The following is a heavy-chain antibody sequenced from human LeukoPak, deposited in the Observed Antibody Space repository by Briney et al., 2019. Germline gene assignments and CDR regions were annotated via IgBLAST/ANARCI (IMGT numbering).Heavy chain of an antibody. V-gene: IGHV3-30*18. J-gene: IGHJ5*02. D-gene: IGHD3-10*01. CDR1: GFIFSDYG. CDR3: AKGPAMVRGTFDP. Sequence: PGGSLRLSCVGSGFIFSDYGMHWVRQAPGKGLEWVAVTSYDGSTKIYADSVKGRFTVSRDNFKNTLYLQMDSLRAEDTAVYYCAKGPAMVRGTFDPWGQGTLVTVSS. CDR2: TSYDGSTK.